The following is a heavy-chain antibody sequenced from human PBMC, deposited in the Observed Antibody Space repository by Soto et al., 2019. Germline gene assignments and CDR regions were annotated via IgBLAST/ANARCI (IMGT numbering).Heavy chain of an antibody. J-gene: IGHJ5*02. CDR3: ARERDGHNPNWFDL. V-gene: IGHV3-53*01. CDR1: GFTVSSNY. CDR2: IYSGGST. D-gene: IGHD2-8*01. Sequence: PGGSLRLSCAVSGFTVSSNYMSWVRQPPGKGPEWVSDIYSGGSTYYADSVKGRFTISRDNSKNTLYLQMNSLRAEDTAVYYCARERDGHNPNWFDLRGHRTLVTV.